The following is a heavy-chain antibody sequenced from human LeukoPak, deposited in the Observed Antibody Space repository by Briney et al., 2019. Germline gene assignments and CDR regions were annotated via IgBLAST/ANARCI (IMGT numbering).Heavy chain of an antibody. CDR1: GFTFSSYS. CDR3: ARDGPYSSSWYDDY. V-gene: IGHV3-48*04. J-gene: IGHJ4*02. CDR2: ISSSSSTI. Sequence: GGSLRLSCAASGFTFSSYSMNWVRQAPGKGLEWVSYISSSSSTIYYADSVKGRFTISRDNAKNSLYLQMNSLRAEDTAVYYCARDGPYSSSWYDDYWGQGTLVTVSS. D-gene: IGHD6-13*01.